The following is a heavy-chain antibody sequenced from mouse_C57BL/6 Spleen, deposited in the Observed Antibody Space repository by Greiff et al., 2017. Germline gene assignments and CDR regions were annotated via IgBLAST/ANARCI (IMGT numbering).Heavy chain of an antibody. CDR1: GYTFTTYP. D-gene: IGHD3-2*02. J-gene: IGHJ2*01. CDR2: FHPYNDDT. CDR3: ARGDSSGSYYFDY. V-gene: IGHV1-47*01. Sequence: VQLVESGAELVKPGASVKMSCKASGYTFTTYPIEWMKQNHGKSLEWIGNFHPYNDDTKYNEKFKGKATLTVEKSSSTVYLELSRLTSDDSAVYYCARGDSSGSYYFDYWGQGTTLTVSS.